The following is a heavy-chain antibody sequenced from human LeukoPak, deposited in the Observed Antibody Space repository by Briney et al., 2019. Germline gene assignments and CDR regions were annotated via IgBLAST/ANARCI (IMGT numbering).Heavy chain of an antibody. CDR2: IKVDGTEK. CDR1: GFIFSDYW. V-gene: IGHV3-7*05. J-gene: IGHJ4*02. D-gene: IGHD1-1*01. CDR3: ARDWNGSGTAFDH. Sequence: GGSLRLSCVASGFIFSDYWMSWVRQAPGKGLEWVANIKVDGTEKYYVDSVKGRFTISRDNAKNSLSLQMSGLRAEDTAVYYCARDWNGSGTAFDHWGQGTLVTVSS.